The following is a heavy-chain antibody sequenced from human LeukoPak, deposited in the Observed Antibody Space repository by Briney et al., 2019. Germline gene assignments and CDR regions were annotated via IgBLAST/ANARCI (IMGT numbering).Heavy chain of an antibody. CDR1: GGSFSGYY. Sequence: SETLSLTCAVYGGSFSGYYWSWIRQPPGKGLEWIGEINHSGSTNYNPSLKSRVTISVGTSKNQFSLKLSSVTAADTAVYYCARVRGYGSGGWWFDPWGQGTLVTVSS. D-gene: IGHD3-10*01. CDR3: ARVRGYGSGGWWFDP. V-gene: IGHV4-34*01. J-gene: IGHJ5*02. CDR2: INHSGST.